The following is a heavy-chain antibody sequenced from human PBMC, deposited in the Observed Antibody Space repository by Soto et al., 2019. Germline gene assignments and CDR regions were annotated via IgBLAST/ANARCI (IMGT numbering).Heavy chain of an antibody. CDR2: IYRTGST. CDR3: ASRDPGTSVDY. CDR1: GGSFTSNNW. Sequence: SSETLSLTCAVSGGSFTSNNWWTWVRQPPGQGLEWIGEIYRTGSTNYNPSLKSRVTISLDKSENQFSLKVTSLTAADTAVYYCASRDPGTSVDYWGQGALVTVSS. J-gene: IGHJ4*02. D-gene: IGHD1-7*01. V-gene: IGHV4-4*02.